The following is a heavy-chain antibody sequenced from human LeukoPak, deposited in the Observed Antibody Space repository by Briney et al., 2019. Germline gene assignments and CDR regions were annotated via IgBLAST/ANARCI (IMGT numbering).Heavy chain of an antibody. CDR3: ARDNNGSGRSAFDI. Sequence: GGSLRLSCAASEFSVGSNYMTWVRQAPGKGLEWVSLIYSGGSTYYADSVKGRFTISRDNSKNTLYLQMNSLRAEDTAVYYCARDNNGSGRSAFDIWGQGTMVTVSS. CDR2: IYSGGST. D-gene: IGHD3-10*01. J-gene: IGHJ3*02. CDR1: EFSVGSNY. V-gene: IGHV3-66*01.